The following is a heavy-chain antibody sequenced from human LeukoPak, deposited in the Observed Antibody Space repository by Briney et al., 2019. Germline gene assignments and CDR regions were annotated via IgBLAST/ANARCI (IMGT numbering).Heavy chain of an antibody. D-gene: IGHD1-26*01. CDR3: AREGPVGARTFDY. Sequence: SETLSLTCAVYGGSFSGYYWSWIRQPPGKGLEWIGEINHSGSTYYNPSLKSRVTISVDTSKNQFSLKLSSVTAADTAVYYCAREGPVGARTFDYWGQGTLVTVSS. V-gene: IGHV4-34*01. CDR1: GGSFSGYY. CDR2: INHSGST. J-gene: IGHJ4*02.